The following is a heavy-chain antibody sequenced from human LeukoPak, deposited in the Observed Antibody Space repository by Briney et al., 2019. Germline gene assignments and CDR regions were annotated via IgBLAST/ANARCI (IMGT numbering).Heavy chain of an antibody. J-gene: IGHJ5*02. V-gene: IGHV3-23*01. CDR2: INGRGDNT. CDR1: GFTFSSYA. CDR3: AKERVSPGFNLFDP. Sequence: GGSLRLSCAASGFTFSSYAMNWVRQAPGKGLEWVSAINGRGDNTYYADSVKGRFTICRDNSKSTLFLQMNSLRAEDTAIYYCAKERVSPGFNLFDPWGQGTLVTVSS. D-gene: IGHD2/OR15-2a*01.